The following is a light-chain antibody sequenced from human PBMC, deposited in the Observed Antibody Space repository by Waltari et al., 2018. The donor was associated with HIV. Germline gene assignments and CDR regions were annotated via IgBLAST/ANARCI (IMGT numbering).Light chain of an antibody. V-gene: IGLV3-9*01. J-gene: IGLJ3*02. CDR1: NLESKP. Sequence: GQTARVTCVGDNLESKPVHWYLQRPGQAPVLLIYRVKYRPSEIPVRFSGSNSGNTATLTISGAQAGDEGDYFCQVWDGTGVFGGGTNLTVL. CDR2: RVK. CDR3: QVWDGTGV.